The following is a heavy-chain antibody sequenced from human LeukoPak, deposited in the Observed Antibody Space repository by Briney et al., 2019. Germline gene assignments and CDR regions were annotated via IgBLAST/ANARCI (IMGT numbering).Heavy chain of an antibody. CDR1: GYTFTSYY. D-gene: IGHD2-15*01. Sequence: ASVKVSCKASGYTFTSYYMHWVRQAPGQGLEWMGIINPSGGSTSYAQKFQGRVTMTRDTSTSTVYMELSSLRSEDTAVYYCARGSTPPIYCSGGSCYSDNWFDPWGQGTLVTVSS. CDR3: ARGSTPPIYCSGGSCYSDNWFDP. CDR2: INPSGGST. J-gene: IGHJ5*02. V-gene: IGHV1-46*01.